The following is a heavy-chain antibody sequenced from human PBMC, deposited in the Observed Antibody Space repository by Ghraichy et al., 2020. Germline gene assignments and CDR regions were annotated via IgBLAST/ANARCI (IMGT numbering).Heavy chain of an antibody. CDR3: ARGGSSSSGFYYGLDV. CDR1: GYTFSSYG. V-gene: IGHV1-18*01. J-gene: IGHJ6*02. Sequence: VSVKVSCKASGYTFSSYGINWVRQAPGQGLEWMGWISAYNGVTNSAQNFQERVTMTTDTSTSTAYMELRSLRSDDTAVFYCARGGSSSSGFYYGLDVWGQGTTVTVSS. D-gene: IGHD6-6*01. CDR2: ISAYNGVT.